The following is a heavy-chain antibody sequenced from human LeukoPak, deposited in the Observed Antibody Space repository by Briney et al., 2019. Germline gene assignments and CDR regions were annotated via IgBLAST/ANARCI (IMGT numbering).Heavy chain of an antibody. D-gene: IGHD6-13*01. Sequence: GGSLRLSCAASGFTFPAYGLHCVRQAPGKGLEWVAAIASNGGSEYYADSVKGRFTISRDNSKNTLFLQMNSLRPDDTAVYYFAENDHYSINWYHYFDYWGQGTLVTVSS. V-gene: IGHV3-30*03. CDR1: GFTFPAYG. CDR2: IASNGGSE. J-gene: IGHJ4*02. CDR3: AENDHYSINWYHYFDY.